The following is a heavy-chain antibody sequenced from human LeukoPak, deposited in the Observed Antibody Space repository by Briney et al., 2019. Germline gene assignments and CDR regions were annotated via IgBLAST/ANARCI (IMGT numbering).Heavy chain of an antibody. V-gene: IGHV4-38-2*02. Sequence: SETLSLTCTVSGYSISSGYYWGWIRQPPGKGLEWMGSIYHSGSTYYNPSLESRVTISVDTSKNQFSLKLSSVTAADTAVYYCASVSGGSRLYYFDYWGQGTLVTVSS. D-gene: IGHD2-15*01. CDR1: GYSISSGYY. CDR3: ASVSGGSRLYYFDY. J-gene: IGHJ4*02. CDR2: IYHSGST.